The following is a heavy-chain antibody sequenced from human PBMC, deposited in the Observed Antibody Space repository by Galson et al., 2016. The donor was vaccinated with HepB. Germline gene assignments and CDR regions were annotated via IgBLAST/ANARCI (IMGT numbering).Heavy chain of an antibody. CDR2: IDLSGSDT. V-gene: IGHV3-21*04. J-gene: IGHJ4*02. D-gene: IGHD1-26*01. CDR1: GFTFTSYA. Sequence: SLRLSCAASGFTFTSYAMTWIRQAPGKGLEWLSSIDLSGSDTDYADSVKGRFTISRDNAKKFLYLQMTSVRVEDTAVYYCASQRSGSFGYWGQGTLVTVSS. CDR3: ASQRSGSFGY.